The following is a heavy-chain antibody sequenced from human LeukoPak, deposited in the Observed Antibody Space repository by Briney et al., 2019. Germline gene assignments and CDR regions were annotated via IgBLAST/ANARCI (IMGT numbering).Heavy chain of an antibody. CDR1: GFTFSSYG. CDR3: AKEGYYDILTGYYDPYYFDY. J-gene: IGHJ4*02. V-gene: IGHV3-30*02. D-gene: IGHD3-9*01. Sequence: GGSLRLSCAASGFTFSSYGMHWVRQAPGKGLEWVAFIRYDGSNKHYADSAKGRFTISRDNSKNTLYLQMNSLRAEDTAVYYCAKEGYYDILTGYYDPYYFDYWGQGTLVTVSS. CDR2: IRYDGSNK.